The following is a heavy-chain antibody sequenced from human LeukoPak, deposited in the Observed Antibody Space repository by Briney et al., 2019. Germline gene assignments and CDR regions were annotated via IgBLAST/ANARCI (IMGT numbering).Heavy chain of an antibody. CDR2: ISWNSGSI. CDR3: ARGYSSGWSPFDY. D-gene: IGHD6-19*01. J-gene: IGHJ4*02. Sequence: PGGSLRLSCAASGFTFDDYAMHWVRQAPGKGLEWVSGISWNSGSIGYADSVKGRFTISRDNAKNSLYLQMNSLRAEDTAVYYCARGYSSGWSPFDYWGQGTLVTVSS. V-gene: IGHV3-9*01. CDR1: GFTFDDYA.